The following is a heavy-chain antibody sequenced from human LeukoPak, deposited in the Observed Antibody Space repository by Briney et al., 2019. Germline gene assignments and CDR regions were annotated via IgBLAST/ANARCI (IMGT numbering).Heavy chain of an antibody. D-gene: IGHD1-7*01. CDR2: INHSGST. CDR1: GGSISSCY. J-gene: IGHJ3*02. V-gene: IGHV4-34*01. CDR3: ARPQGGTTYAFDI. Sequence: SETLSLTCTVSGGSISSCYWSWIRQPAGKGLEWIGEINHSGSTNYNPSLKSRVTISVDTSKNQFSLKLSSVTAADTAVYYCARPQGGTTYAFDIWGQGTMVTVSS.